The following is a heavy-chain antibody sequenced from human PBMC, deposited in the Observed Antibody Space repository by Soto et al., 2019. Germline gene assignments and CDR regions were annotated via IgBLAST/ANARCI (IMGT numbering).Heavy chain of an antibody. CDR2: ISAYNGNT. CDR3: AREALGWSGAREHYFDY. V-gene: IGHV1-18*01. J-gene: IGHJ4*02. CDR1: GYSFANSG. Sequence: ASVKVSCKASGYSFANSGFSWVRQAPGQGLEWMGWISAYNGNTNYAQKFQGRVTMTTDTSTTTAYMELRSLRSDDTAVYYCAREALGWSGAREHYFDYWSQGTLVTVSS. D-gene: IGHD3-3*01.